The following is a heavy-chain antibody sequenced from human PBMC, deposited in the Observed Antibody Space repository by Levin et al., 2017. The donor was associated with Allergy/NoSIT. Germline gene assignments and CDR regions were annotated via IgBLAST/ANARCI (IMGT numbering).Heavy chain of an antibody. D-gene: IGHD6-19*01. CDR3: ARDNISGWYGNDY. CDR2: IYYSGST. J-gene: IGHJ4*02. V-gene: IGHV4-59*01. Sequence: SQTLSLTCTVSGGSISSYYWSWIRQPPGKGLEWFGHIYYSGSTNYNPSLKSRVTISVDTSKNQFSLKLSSVTAADTAVYYCARDNISGWYGNDYWGQGTQVTVSS. CDR1: GGSISSYY.